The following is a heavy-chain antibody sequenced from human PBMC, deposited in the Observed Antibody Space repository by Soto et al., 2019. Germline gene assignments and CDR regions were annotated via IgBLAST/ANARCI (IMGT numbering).Heavy chain of an antibody. J-gene: IGHJ6*02. V-gene: IGHV5-10-1*01. Sequence: GESLKISCKGSGYSFTSYWISWVRQMPGKGLEWMGRIDPSDSYTNYSPSFQGHVTISADKSISTAYLQWSSLKASDTAMYYCARQRDFWSGYGYYYYGMDVWGQGTTVTVSS. CDR3: ARQRDFWSGYGYYYYGMDV. CDR2: IDPSDSYT. D-gene: IGHD3-3*01. CDR1: GYSFTSYW.